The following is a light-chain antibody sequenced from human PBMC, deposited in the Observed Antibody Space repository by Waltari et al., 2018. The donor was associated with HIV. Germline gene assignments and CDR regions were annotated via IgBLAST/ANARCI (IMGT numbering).Light chain of an antibody. CDR2: DVS. V-gene: IGLV2-11*01. J-gene: IGLJ2*01. Sequence: QSALTQPRSVSGSPGQSVTISCTGSSSDVGGYNYVSWYQQHPTKAPKLIIYDVSERLSGVPDRFSGSKSRNRASRTISGLQAEDEADYYCYSYAGSLLFGGGTKLTVL. CDR3: YSYAGSLL. CDR1: SSDVGGYNY.